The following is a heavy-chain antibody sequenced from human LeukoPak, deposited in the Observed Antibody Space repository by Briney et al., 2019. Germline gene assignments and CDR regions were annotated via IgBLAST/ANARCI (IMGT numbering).Heavy chain of an antibody. Sequence: ASVKVSCKASRGTFSNYAISWVRQAPGQGLEWMGWISAYNGNTNYAQKLQGRVTMTTDTSTSTAYMELRSLGSDDTAVYYCARDGAPGGNYDILTGYYLPFDYWGQGTLVTVSS. CDR1: RGTFSNYA. V-gene: IGHV1-18*01. CDR3: ARDGAPGGNYDILTGYYLPFDY. CDR2: ISAYNGNT. J-gene: IGHJ4*02. D-gene: IGHD3-9*01.